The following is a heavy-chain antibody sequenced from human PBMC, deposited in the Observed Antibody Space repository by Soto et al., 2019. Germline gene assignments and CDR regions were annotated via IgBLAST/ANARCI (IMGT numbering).Heavy chain of an antibody. J-gene: IGHJ4*02. CDR1: GINYNTYA. V-gene: IGHV1-3*01. CDR2: INAGNGDT. D-gene: IGHD5-12*01. Sequence: QVQLVQSGAEMKKPGASVKLSCKTSGINYNTYAIHWVRQAPGQGLEWMGWINAGNGDTRYSQNFQGRVTLTRDTSACTVYMDLDSLKSEDTGVYYCARAISGYVTWGQGTLVTVSS. CDR3: ARAISGYVT.